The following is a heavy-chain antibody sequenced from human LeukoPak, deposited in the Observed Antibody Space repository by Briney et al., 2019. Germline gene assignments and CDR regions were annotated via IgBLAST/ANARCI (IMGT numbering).Heavy chain of an antibody. V-gene: IGHV4-59*01. J-gene: IGHJ5*02. D-gene: IGHD3-10*01. CDR3: ARGGLLWFVSWFDP. Sequence: KSSETLSLTCTVSGVSISSYYWSGIRQPPGKGLEWIGYIYHSETTSYNPSLKSRVTISVDTSKNQFSLKLRSVTAADTAVYYCARGGLLWFVSWFDPWGQGILVTVSS. CDR1: GVSISSYY. CDR2: IYHSETT.